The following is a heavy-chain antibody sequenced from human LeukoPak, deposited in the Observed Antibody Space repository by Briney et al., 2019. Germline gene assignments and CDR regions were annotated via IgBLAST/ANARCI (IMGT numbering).Heavy chain of an antibody. CDR1: GGSISSSSYY. Sequence: SETLSLTCTVSGGSISSSSYYWGWIRQPPGKGLEWIGSIYYSGSTYYNPSLKSRVTISVDTSKNQFSLKLSSVTAADTAVYYCARSRVTRDFDYWGQGTLVTVSS. CDR3: ARSRVTRDFDY. J-gene: IGHJ4*02. V-gene: IGHV4-39*07. CDR2: IYYSGST. D-gene: IGHD4-23*01.